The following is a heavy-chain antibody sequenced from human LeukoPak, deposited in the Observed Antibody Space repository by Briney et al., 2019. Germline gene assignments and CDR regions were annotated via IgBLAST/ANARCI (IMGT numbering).Heavy chain of an antibody. J-gene: IGHJ4*02. Sequence: ASVKVSFKTSGYTFTSYHINWVRQPTGQGLEWMGWMNPYSGDRGYAQKFQGRVSITSDTSISTAYMELSSLRSEDTAVYLCARTTSLTASGYDYWGQGTLVTVSS. CDR1: GYTFTSYH. CDR3: ARTTSLTASGYDY. V-gene: IGHV1-8*03. D-gene: IGHD4-17*01. CDR2: MNPYSGDR.